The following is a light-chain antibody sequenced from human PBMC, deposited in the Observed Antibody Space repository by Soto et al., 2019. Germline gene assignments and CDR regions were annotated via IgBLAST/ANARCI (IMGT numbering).Light chain of an antibody. Sequence: NLMLTQPHSVSESPGKTVTISCTSSSGSIASNYVQWYQQRPGSAPTTVIYEDNQRPSGVPDRFSGSIDSSSNSASLTISGLKTEDEADYYCQSYDSSNHVVFGGGTKVTVL. CDR3: QSYDSSNHVV. CDR2: EDN. V-gene: IGLV6-57*04. J-gene: IGLJ2*01. CDR1: SGSIASNY.